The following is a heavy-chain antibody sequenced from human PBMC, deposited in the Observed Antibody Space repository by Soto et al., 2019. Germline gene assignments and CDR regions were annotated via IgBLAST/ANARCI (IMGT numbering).Heavy chain of an antibody. J-gene: IGHJ4*02. Sequence: EVQLVESGGGLVQPGGSLRLSCAASGFTFSNYWMHWVRQVPGKGLVWVSHINSDGRNTSYADFVKGRFTISRDNAKNTLYLQMDSLGAEDTAVYYCARLLAVAGINYWGQGTLVTVSS. D-gene: IGHD6-19*01. V-gene: IGHV3-74*01. CDR2: INSDGRNT. CDR1: GFTFSNYW. CDR3: ARLLAVAGINY.